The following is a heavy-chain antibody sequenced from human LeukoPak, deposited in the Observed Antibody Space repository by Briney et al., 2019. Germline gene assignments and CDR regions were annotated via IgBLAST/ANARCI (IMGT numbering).Heavy chain of an antibody. V-gene: IGHV3-30*03. CDR2: ISYDGSNK. J-gene: IGHJ4*02. CDR3: ARDVDLRVTLRGYSYGLDY. CDR1: GFTFSSYS. Sequence: PGGSLRLSCAASGFTFSSYSMNWVRQAPGKGLEWVAVISYDGSNKYYADSVKGRFTISRDNSKNTLYLQMNSLRAEDTAVYYCARDVDLRVTLRGYSYGLDYWGQGTLVTVSS. D-gene: IGHD5-18*01.